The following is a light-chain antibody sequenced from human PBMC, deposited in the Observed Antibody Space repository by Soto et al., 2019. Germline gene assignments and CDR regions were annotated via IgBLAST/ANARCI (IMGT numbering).Light chain of an antibody. CDR3: QQSYSTPRA. J-gene: IGKJ3*01. CDR1: QSISSD. V-gene: IGKV1-39*01. CDR2: AAS. Sequence: DIQMTQSPSSLSASVGDRVTITCRASQSISSDLNWYQQKPEKAPKLLIYAASSLQSGVTSRFSGSGSGTDFTLTISSLQPEDFATYYCQQSYSTPRAFGPGTKVDIK.